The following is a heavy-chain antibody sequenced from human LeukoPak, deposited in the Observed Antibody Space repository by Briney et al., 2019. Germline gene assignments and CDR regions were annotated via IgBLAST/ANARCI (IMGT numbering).Heavy chain of an antibody. J-gene: IGHJ6*02. CDR3: ATKSTLYYDGLYGMDV. D-gene: IGHD3-3*01. CDR2: FDPEDGET. V-gene: IGHV1-24*01. Sequence: GASVKVSCKASGFTFTSSAVHWVRQAPGKGLEWMGGFDPEDGETIYAQKFQGRVTMTEDTSTDTAYMELSSLRSEDTAVYYCATKSTLYYDGLYGMDVWGQGTTVTVSS. CDR1: GFTFTSSA.